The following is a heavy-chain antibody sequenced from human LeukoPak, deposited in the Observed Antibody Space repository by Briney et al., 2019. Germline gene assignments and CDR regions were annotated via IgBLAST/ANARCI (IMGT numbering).Heavy chain of an antibody. CDR1: GYNFTNYG. CDR2: ISGYNGNT. CDR3: ARAGRLKSGSNIY. Sequence: ASVKVSCRGFGYNFTNYGISWVRQAPGQRLEWMGWISGYNGNTDYAQKFQARVTMTTDTSTSTGYMELRSLRSDDTAVYYCARAGRLKSGSNIYWGRGTLVTVSS. V-gene: IGHV1-18*01. D-gene: IGHD1-26*01. J-gene: IGHJ4*02.